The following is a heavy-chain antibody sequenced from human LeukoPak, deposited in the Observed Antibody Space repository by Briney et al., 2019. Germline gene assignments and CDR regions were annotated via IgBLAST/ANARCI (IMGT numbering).Heavy chain of an antibody. CDR3: AKDVATVRGVISPIFDY. J-gene: IGHJ4*02. CDR1: GFTFSSYA. D-gene: IGHD3-10*01. Sequence: GGSLRLSCAASGFTFSSYAMHWVRQAPGKGLEWVAVISYDGSNKYYADSVKGRFTISRDNSKNTLYLQMNSLRAEDTAVYYCAKDVATVRGVISPIFDYWGQGTLVTVSS. V-gene: IGHV3-30*04. CDR2: ISYDGSNK.